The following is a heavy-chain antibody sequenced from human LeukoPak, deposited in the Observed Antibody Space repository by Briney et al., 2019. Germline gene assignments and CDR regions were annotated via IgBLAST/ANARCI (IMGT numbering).Heavy chain of an antibody. V-gene: IGHV3-48*03. CDR2: ISSSGSTI. Sequence: QPGGSLRLSCAASGFTFSRYEMNWVRQAPGKGLEWVSYISSSGSTIYYADSVKGRFTISRDNAKNSLYLQMNSLRAEDTAVYYCASSRPYCTNGVCFYFDYWGQGTLVTVSS. D-gene: IGHD2-8*01. J-gene: IGHJ4*02. CDR3: ASSRPYCTNGVCFYFDY. CDR1: GFTFSRYE.